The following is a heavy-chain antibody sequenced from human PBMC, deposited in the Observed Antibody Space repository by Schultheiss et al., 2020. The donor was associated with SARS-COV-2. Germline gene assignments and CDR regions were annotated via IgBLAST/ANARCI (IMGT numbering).Heavy chain of an antibody. Sequence: GGSLRLSCAASGFTFSDYYMSWIRQAPGKGLEWVSHILSSGSYTNYADSVKGRFTISRDNAKSSLFLQMNSLRAEDTAVYYCARVGRDCSHGVCYIAEYFQYWGQGTLVTVSS. CDR1: GFTFSDYY. CDR2: ILSSGSYT. J-gene: IGHJ1*01. D-gene: IGHD2-8*01. CDR3: ARVGRDCSHGVCYIAEYFQY. V-gene: IGHV3-11*06.